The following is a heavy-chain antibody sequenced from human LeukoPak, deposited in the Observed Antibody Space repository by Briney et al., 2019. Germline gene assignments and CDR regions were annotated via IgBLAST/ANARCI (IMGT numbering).Heavy chain of an antibody. D-gene: IGHD3-22*01. V-gene: IGHV1-2*02. CDR3: AQDYYDRSGLLAL. J-gene: IGHJ2*01. CDR2: INPNSGGT. CDR1: GYTFTGYY. Sequence: VASVKVSCKASGYTFTGYYMHWVRQAPGQGLEWMGWINPNSGGTNYAQKFQGRVTMTRDTSISTAYMELSRLRSDDTAVYYCAQDYYDRSGLLALWGRGTLVTVSS.